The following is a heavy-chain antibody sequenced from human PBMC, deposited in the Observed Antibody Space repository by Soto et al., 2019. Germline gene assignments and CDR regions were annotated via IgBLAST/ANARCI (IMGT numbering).Heavy chain of an antibody. CDR1: GYSFPSST. D-gene: IGHD4-17*01. CDR3: AIANYGDNDY. V-gene: IGHV1-18*01. CDR2: INAYNGNT. Sequence: QVQLVQSGAEVKRPGASVKVSCKASGYSFPSSTISWVRQAPGQGLEWMGWINAYNGNTKYTQKLQGRFTMTTDTSTSTAYMELENLRSDDTAIYFCAIANYGDNDYWGQGTLVTVSS. J-gene: IGHJ4*02.